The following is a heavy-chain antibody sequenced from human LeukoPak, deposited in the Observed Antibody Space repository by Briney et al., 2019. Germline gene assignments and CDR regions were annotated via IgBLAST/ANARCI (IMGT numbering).Heavy chain of an antibody. D-gene: IGHD2-15*01. CDR3: ARLLAGCPGGRCRAHFDY. Sequence: PETLSLTCSVSGDSINSNYWSWMRQPPGKGLEWIGYIYYGGSTNYNPSLKSRVSMSDDTSKNQFSLNLSSVTAADTAVYHCARLLAGCPGGRCRAHFDYWGQGTLVTVSS. J-gene: IGHJ4*02. CDR2: IYYGGST. CDR1: GDSINSNY. V-gene: IGHV4-59*01.